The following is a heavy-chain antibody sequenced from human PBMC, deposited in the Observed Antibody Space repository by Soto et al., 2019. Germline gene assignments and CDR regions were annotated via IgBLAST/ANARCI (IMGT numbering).Heavy chain of an antibody. D-gene: IGHD6-13*01. CDR3: AKQLDSSSWLDS. Sequence: QVQLVESGGGVVQPGRSLRLSCAASGFTLSSYGMHWVRQAPGKGLEWVAVISYDGNNKYYADSVKGRFTISRDNSKNTLYLQMNSLRAEDTAVYYCAKQLDSSSWLDSWGQGTLVTVSS. CDR1: GFTLSSYG. V-gene: IGHV3-30*18. J-gene: IGHJ4*02. CDR2: ISYDGNNK.